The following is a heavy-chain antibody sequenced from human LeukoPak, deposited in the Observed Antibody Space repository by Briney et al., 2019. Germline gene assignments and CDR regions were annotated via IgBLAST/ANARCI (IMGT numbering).Heavy chain of an antibody. V-gene: IGHV3-23*01. D-gene: IGHD6-13*01. J-gene: IGHJ4*02. CDR3: AKGQLSGRAAVGTIFDY. Sequence: PGGSLRLSCAASGFTFSSYAMSWVRQAPGKGLEWVSAISGSGGSTYYADSVKGRFTISRDNSKNTLYLQMNSLRAEDTAVYYCAKGQLSGRAAVGTIFDYWGQGTLVTVSS. CDR2: ISGSGGST. CDR1: GFTFSSYA.